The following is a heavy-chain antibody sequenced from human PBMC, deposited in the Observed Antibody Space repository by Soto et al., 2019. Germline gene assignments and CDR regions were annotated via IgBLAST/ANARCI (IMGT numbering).Heavy chain of an antibody. Sequence: KESGPTVVKPTQTLTLTCTFSGFSLTTTGVGVGWIRHAPGKALEWLVMVYWNDERRYSPSLKSRLTITQDTSKNQVVLTMTYMDPVDTATYFCAHYDSSGYFSHFDSWGQGTLVTVSS. CDR1: GFSLTTTGVG. J-gene: IGHJ4*02. CDR2: VYWNDER. D-gene: IGHD3-22*01. V-gene: IGHV2-5*01. CDR3: AHYDSSGYFSHFDS.